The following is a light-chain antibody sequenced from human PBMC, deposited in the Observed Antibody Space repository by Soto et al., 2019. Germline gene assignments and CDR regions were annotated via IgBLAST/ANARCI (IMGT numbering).Light chain of an antibody. J-gene: IGLJ1*01. V-gene: IGLV1-40*01. CDR1: SSNIGAGYD. CDR3: QSSDSSLSLYV. CDR2: GNS. Sequence: QAVVTQPPSVSGAPGQRVTISCTGRSSNIGAGYDVHWYQQLPGTAPKLLIYGNSNRPSGVPDRFSGSKSGTSASLAITGLQAEDEADYYCQSSDSSLSLYVFGTGTKLTVL.